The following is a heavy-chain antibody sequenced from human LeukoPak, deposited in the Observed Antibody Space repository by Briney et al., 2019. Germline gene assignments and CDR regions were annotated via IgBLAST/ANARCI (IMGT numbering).Heavy chain of an antibody. CDR1: GGSISTYY. CDR2: VYYSGSA. J-gene: IGHJ4*02. CDR3: ARDYSNYIIDY. V-gene: IGHV4-59*01. Sequence: SETLSLTCTVSGGSISTYYWSWIRQPPGKGLEWIGYVYYSGSANYNPSLKSRVTISVDTSKNQFSLTLSSVTAADTAVYYCARDYSNYIIDYWGQGTLVTVSS. D-gene: IGHD4-11*01.